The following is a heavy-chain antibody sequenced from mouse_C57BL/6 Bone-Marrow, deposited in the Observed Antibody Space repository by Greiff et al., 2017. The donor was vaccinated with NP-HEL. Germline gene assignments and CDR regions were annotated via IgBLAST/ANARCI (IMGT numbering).Heavy chain of an antibody. Sequence: EVQLVESGGGLVQPKGSLKLSCAASGFSFTTYAMNWVRQAPGKGLEWVARIRSKSNNYATYYAESVKDRFTISRDASESMLYLQMNNLKTEDTAMYYCSSNYFYAMDYWGQGTSVTVSS. J-gene: IGHJ4*01. CDR2: IRSKSNNYAT. CDR3: SSNYFYAMDY. V-gene: IGHV10-1*01. CDR1: GFSFTTYA. D-gene: IGHD2-1*01.